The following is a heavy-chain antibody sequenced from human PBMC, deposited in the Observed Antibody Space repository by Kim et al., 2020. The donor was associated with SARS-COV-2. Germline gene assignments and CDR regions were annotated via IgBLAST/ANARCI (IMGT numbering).Heavy chain of an antibody. CDR2: ISYDGSNK. D-gene: IGHD6-13*01. CDR3: AREGWPGIAAAGHPAPKGFDP. J-gene: IGHJ5*02. Sequence: GGSLRLSCAASGFTFSSYGMHWVRQAPGKGLEWVAVISYDGSNKYYADSVKGRFTISRDNSKNTLYLQMNSLRAEDTAVYYCAREGWPGIAAAGHPAPKGFDPWGQGTLVTVSS. CDR1: GFTFSSYG. V-gene: IGHV3-33*05.